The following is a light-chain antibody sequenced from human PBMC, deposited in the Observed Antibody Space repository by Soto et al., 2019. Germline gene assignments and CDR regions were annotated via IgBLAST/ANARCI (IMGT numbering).Light chain of an antibody. CDR2: EVT. CDR3: SSYTSTSTPI. V-gene: IGLV2-14*01. CDR1: TSDIYVYNY. J-gene: IGLJ2*01. Sequence: QSALTQPASVSGSPGQSITISCTGTTSDIYVYNYVSWYQQHPGKAPKLLIYEVTYRPSGVSTRFSASKSGNTASLTISGLQAEDEADYYCSSYTSTSTPIFGGGTKLTVL.